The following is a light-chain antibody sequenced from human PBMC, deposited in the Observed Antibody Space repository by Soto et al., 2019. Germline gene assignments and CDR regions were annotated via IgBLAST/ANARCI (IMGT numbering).Light chain of an antibody. CDR3: HQYSTSPLT. J-gene: IGKJ4*01. Sequence: DIQMTQSPSTLSASVGDSVSITCRASQSIHIWLAWYQQKPGKAPKLLIYKASNLQNGVPSRFSDSGSGTEFTLTISSLQPDDFANYYCHQYSTSPLTFGGGTKVEIK. V-gene: IGKV1-5*03. CDR1: QSIHIW. CDR2: KAS.